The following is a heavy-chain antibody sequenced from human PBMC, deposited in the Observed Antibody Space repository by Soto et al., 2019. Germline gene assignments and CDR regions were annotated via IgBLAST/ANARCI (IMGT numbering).Heavy chain of an antibody. J-gene: IGHJ4*02. V-gene: IGHV3-23*01. D-gene: IGHD7-27*01. CDR3: ASSKLGIDSFDY. CDR1: GFTFSSYA. Sequence: GSLRLSCAASGFTFSSYAMSWVRQAPGKGLEWVSAISGSGGSTYYADSVKGRFTISRDNSKNTLYLQMNSLRAEDTAVYYCASSKLGIDSFDYWGQGTLVTVSS. CDR2: ISGSGGST.